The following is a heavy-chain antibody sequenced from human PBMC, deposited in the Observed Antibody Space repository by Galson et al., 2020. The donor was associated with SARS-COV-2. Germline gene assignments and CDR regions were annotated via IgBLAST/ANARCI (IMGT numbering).Heavy chain of an antibody. Sequence: GGSLRLYCAASGFSFSGQAMHWVRQAPGKGLEWVGIISYDGTTRYNGDSVKGRFTISRDNSKNTLFLQMNNLRPEDTATYYCARETDDYSSSWYDYWGQGTRVTVSS. CDR1: GFSFSGQA. J-gene: IGHJ4*02. D-gene: IGHD6-13*01. CDR3: ARETDDYSSSWYDY. V-gene: IGHV3-30*01. CDR2: ISYDGTTR.